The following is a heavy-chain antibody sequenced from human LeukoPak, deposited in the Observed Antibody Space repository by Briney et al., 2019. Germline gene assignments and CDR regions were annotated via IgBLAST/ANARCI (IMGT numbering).Heavy chain of an antibody. CDR2: IKQDGREK. CDR3: ARDPYRYGEYGMDV. D-gene: IGHD5-18*01. V-gene: IGHV3-7*04. CDR1: GFIFSSYW. Sequence: GGSLRLSCVASGFIFSSYWMSWVRQAPGKGLEWVANIKQDGREKYYVGSVKGRFTISRDNAKNSLYLQMSSLRAEDTAVYYCARDPYRYGEYGMDVWGQGTTVTVSS. J-gene: IGHJ6*02.